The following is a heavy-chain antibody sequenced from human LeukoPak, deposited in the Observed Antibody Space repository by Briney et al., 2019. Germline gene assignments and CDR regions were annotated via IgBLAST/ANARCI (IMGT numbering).Heavy chain of an antibody. CDR2: IIPILGIA. CDR1: GGTFSSYA. D-gene: IGHD1-26*01. Sequence: SVKVSRKASGGTFSSYAISWVRQAPGQGLEWMGRIIPILGIANYAQKFQGRVTITADKSTSTAYMELSSLRSEDTAVYYCAREDGRFDPWGQGTLVTVSS. CDR3: AREDGRFDP. V-gene: IGHV1-69*04. J-gene: IGHJ5*02.